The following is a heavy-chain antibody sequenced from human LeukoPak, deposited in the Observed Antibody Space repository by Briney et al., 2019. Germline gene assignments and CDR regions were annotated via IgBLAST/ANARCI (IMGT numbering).Heavy chain of an antibody. Sequence: GEPLKISCKGSGYSFTNYWIGWVRQMPGKGLEWMAIIYPGDSNTRYSPSFQGQVTISAAKSVSTAYLQWSSLKASDTAMYYCARSGRGLGYCSSTSCPDLDYSGQGTLVTVSS. CDR1: GYSFTNYW. CDR3: ARSGRGLGYCSSTSCPDLDY. J-gene: IGHJ4*02. D-gene: IGHD2-2*01. V-gene: IGHV5-51*01. CDR2: IYPGDSNT.